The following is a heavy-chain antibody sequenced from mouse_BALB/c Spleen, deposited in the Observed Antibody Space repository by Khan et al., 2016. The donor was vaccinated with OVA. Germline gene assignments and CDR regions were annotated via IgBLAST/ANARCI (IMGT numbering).Heavy chain of an antibody. V-gene: IGHV5-17*02. D-gene: IGHD2-1*01. CDR1: GFTFSSFG. J-gene: IGHJ1*01. Sequence: EVELVESGGGLVQPGGSRKLSCAASGFTFSSFGIHWVHQAPKKGLEWVAYISSGSSTIYYVDTVKGRFTISRDIPKNTPFLQMTSLRSEDTAMYYCARSGGNFHWYFDVWGAGTSVTVSS. CDR3: ARSGGNFHWYFDV. CDR2: ISSGSSTI.